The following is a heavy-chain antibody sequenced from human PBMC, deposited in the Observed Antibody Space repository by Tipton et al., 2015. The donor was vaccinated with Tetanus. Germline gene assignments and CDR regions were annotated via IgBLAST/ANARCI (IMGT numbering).Heavy chain of an antibody. CDR2: ISSSSSYI. CDR1: GFTFSSYS. J-gene: IGHJ6*02. Sequence: SLRLSCAASGFTFSSYSMNWVRQAPGKGLEWVSSISSSSSYIYYADSVKGRFTISRENAKNSLYLQMNSLRAGDTAVYYCARILDYDFWSGYGGPYYGMDVWGQGTTVTVSS. CDR3: ARILDYDFWSGYGGPYYGMDV. D-gene: IGHD3-3*01. V-gene: IGHV3-21*01.